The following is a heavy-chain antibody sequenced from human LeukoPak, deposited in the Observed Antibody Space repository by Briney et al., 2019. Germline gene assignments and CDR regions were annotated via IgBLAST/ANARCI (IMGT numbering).Heavy chain of an antibody. CDR2: IYYNGNT. CDR1: AGSISATTYY. D-gene: IGHD6-13*01. J-gene: IGHJ4*02. V-gene: IGHV4-39*02. CDR3: TRDGVGYQVPLDF. Sequence: SETLSLTCSVSAGSISATTYYWGWVRQPPGQGLEWIGSIYYNGNTNYNPSLKSRATISVDTSKNQFSLKLSSMTAADTAVYYCTRDGVGYQVPLDFWGQGTLVTVSS.